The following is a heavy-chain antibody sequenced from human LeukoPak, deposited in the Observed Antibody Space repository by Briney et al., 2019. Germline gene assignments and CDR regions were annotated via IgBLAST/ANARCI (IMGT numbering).Heavy chain of an antibody. Sequence: GGSLRLSCGASGFTFNSEWMSWVRQAPGEGLEWVAIIKSDGSATSYVDSVKGRFTISRDNAKNSLSLQMNSLRVEGTAVYFCARGGSMDVWGQGTAVTVSS. CDR3: ARGGSMDV. CDR1: GFTFNSEW. J-gene: IGHJ6*02. CDR2: IKSDGSAT. V-gene: IGHV3-7*05.